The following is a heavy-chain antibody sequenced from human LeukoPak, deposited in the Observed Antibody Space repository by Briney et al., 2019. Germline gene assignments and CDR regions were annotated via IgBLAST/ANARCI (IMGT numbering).Heavy chain of an antibody. Sequence: GASVKVSCKASGGTFSSYAISWVRQAPGQGLEWMGGIIPIFGTANYAQKFQGRVTITTDESTSTAYMELSSLRSEDTAVYYCARQQRGYGGNGAGYYYYYYYMDVWGKGTTVTVSS. D-gene: IGHD4-23*01. CDR3: ARQQRGYGGNGAGYYYYYYYMDV. CDR1: GGTFSSYA. V-gene: IGHV1-69*05. J-gene: IGHJ6*03. CDR2: IIPIFGTA.